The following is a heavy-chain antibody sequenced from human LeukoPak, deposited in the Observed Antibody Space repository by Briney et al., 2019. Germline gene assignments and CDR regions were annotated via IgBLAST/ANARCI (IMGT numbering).Heavy chain of an antibody. CDR3: ATESPSGSYYDLNY. V-gene: IGHV1-24*01. Sequence: ASVKVSRKVSGYTLTELSMHWVRQAPGKGLEWMGGFDPEDGETIYAQKFQGRVTMTEDTSTDTAYMELSSLRSEDTAIYYCATESPSGSYYDLNYWGQGTLVTVSS. CDR2: FDPEDGET. D-gene: IGHD1-26*01. J-gene: IGHJ4*02. CDR1: GYTLTELS.